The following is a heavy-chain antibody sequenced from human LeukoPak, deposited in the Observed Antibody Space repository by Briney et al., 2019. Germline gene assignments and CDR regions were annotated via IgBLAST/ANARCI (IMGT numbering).Heavy chain of an antibody. Sequence: GGALRLSCAASGFTFSSYSMNWVRQAPGKGLEGVSSISSSSSYIYYADSVKGRFTISRDNAKNSLYLQMNSLRAEDTALYYCAKAVAGTSWDAFDIWGQGTMVTVSS. CDR2: ISSSSSYI. V-gene: IGHV3-21*04. J-gene: IGHJ3*02. CDR1: GFTFSSYS. CDR3: AKAVAGTSWDAFDI. D-gene: IGHD6-19*01.